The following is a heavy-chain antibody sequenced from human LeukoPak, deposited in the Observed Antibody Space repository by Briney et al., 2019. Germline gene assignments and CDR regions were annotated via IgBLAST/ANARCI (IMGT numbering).Heavy chain of an antibody. V-gene: IGHV3-74*01. J-gene: IGHJ4*02. CDR1: GFTFSSYW. Sequence: GGSLRLSCVASGFTFSSYWVHWVRQAPGKGLVWVSRINGDGSSTTYADSVKGRFTISRDNAKNTLYLQMNGLRAEDTAVYYCARDLVVTSGYWGQGTLVTVSS. CDR2: INGDGSST. D-gene: IGHD2-2*01. CDR3: ARDLVVTSGY.